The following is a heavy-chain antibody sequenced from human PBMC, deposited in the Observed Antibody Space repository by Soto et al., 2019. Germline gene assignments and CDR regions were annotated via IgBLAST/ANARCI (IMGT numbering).Heavy chain of an antibody. CDR2: IYSGGST. J-gene: IGHJ6*02. CDR3: ARKYSSSWFPDYYYGMDV. CDR1: GFTVSSNY. D-gene: IGHD6-13*01. V-gene: IGHV3-53*01. Sequence: GGSLRLSCAASGFTVSSNYMSWVRQAPGKGLEWVSVIYSGGSTYYADSVKGRFTISRDNSKNTLYLPMNSLRAEDTAVYYCARKYSSSWFPDYYYGMDVWGQGTTVTVSS.